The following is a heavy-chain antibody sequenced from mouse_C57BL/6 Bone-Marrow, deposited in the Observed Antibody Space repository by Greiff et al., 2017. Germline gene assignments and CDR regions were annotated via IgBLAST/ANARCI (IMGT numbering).Heavy chain of an antibody. CDR2: IAPEDGDT. Sequence: VQLKESGAELVRPGASVKLSCTASGFNIKDYYMHWVKQRPEQGLEWIGRIAPEDGDTEYAAKFQGKATMTADTSSNTAYLQLSSLTSEDTAVYYCTAPFYDGYSHWYFDVWGTGTTVTVSS. V-gene: IGHV14-1*01. CDR3: TAPFYDGYSHWYFDV. J-gene: IGHJ1*03. CDR1: GFNIKDYY. D-gene: IGHD2-3*01.